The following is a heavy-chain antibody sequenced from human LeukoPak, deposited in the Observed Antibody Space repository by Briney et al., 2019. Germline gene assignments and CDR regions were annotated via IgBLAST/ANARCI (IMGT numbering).Heavy chain of an antibody. D-gene: IGHD6-19*01. V-gene: IGHV3-23*01. Sequence: GASLRLSCAASGFSLSTYGVSWVRQPPGKGLEWVSGITGTGGSTYYADSVKGRFTVSRDTSENTLYLQMNSLRAEDTAIYYCAKDHGTAVAGFYYWGQGTLVTVSS. CDR2: ITGTGGST. J-gene: IGHJ4*02. CDR3: AKDHGTAVAGFYY. CDR1: GFSLSTYG.